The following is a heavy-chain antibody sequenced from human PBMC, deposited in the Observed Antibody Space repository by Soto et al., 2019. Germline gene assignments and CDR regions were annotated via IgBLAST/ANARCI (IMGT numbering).Heavy chain of an antibody. CDR3: ARGHSGSYRTGEGYYYGMDV. V-gene: IGHV4-59*01. Sequence: QVQLQESGPGLVKPSETLSLTCTVSGGSISSYYWSWIRQPPGKGLEWIGYIYYSGSTNYNPSLKSRVTISVDTSKNQFSLNLSSVTAADTAVYYCARGHSGSYRTGEGYYYGMDVWGQGTTVTVSS. CDR1: GGSISSYY. J-gene: IGHJ6*02. D-gene: IGHD1-26*01. CDR2: IYYSGST.